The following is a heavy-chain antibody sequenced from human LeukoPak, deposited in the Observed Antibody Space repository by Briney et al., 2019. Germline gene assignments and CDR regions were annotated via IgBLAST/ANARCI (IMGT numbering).Heavy chain of an antibody. J-gene: IGHJ6*02. D-gene: IGHD2-15*01. CDR3: ARGRRGSYATYYYGMDV. Sequence: PSETLSLTCAVSGGSITSSSHYWGWIRQPPGKGLEWIGEINHSGSTNYNPSLKSRVTISVDTSKNQFSLKLSSVTAADTAVYYCARGRRGSYATYYYGMDVWGQGTTVTVSS. CDR1: GGSITSSSHY. V-gene: IGHV4-39*07. CDR2: INHSGST.